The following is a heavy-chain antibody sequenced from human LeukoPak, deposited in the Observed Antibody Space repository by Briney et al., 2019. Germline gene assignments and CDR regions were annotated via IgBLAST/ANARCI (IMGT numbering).Heavy chain of an antibody. D-gene: IGHD4-17*01. V-gene: IGHV4-59*01. Sequence: PSETLSLTCTVSGGSISSYYWSWIRQPPGKGLEWIWYIYYSGSTNYNPSLKSRVTISVDTSKNQFSLKLSSVTAADTAVYYCARLRYYFDYWGQGTLVTVSS. CDR2: IYYSGST. CDR3: ARLRYYFDY. J-gene: IGHJ4*02. CDR1: GGSISSYY.